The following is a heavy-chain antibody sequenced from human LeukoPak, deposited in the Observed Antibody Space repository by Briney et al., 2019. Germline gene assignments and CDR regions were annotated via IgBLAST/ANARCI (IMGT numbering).Heavy chain of an antibody. CDR2: LYYSGST. J-gene: IGHJ4*02. CDR3: ARHSGMTTVTAYLDY. V-gene: IGHV4-39*01. CDR1: GGSISSSSYY. Sequence: KASETLSLTCTVSGGSISSSSYYWGWIRQPPGKGLEWSGSLYYSGSTYYNPSLKSRVTISVDTSKNQFSLKLSSVTAADTAVYYCARHSGMTTVTAYLDYWGQGTLVTVSS. D-gene: IGHD4-17*01.